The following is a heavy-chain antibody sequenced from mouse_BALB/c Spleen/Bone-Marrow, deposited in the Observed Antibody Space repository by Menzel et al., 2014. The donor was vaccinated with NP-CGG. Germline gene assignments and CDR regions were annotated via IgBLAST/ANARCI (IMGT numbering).Heavy chain of an antibody. J-gene: IGHJ4*01. CDR2: INPYNGGI. D-gene: IGHD2-2*01. CDR1: GYSFTGYA. CDR3: ARSGYGRYAMDY. V-gene: IGHV1-26*01. Sequence: EVKLMESGPELVKPGASMKISCKASGYSFTGYAMNWVKQSHGKNLEWIGLINPYNGGIRYNQKFKGKATLTVDKSSSTAYMELLSLTSEDSAVYYCARSGYGRYAMDYWGQGTSVTVSS.